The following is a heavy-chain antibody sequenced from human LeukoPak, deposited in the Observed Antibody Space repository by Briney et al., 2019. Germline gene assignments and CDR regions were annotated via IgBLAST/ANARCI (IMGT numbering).Heavy chain of an antibody. D-gene: IGHD3-10*01. J-gene: IGHJ5*02. V-gene: IGHV4-30-2*01. CDR3: VRDKYSGSGSYLGVSWFDP. CDR1: GGSISSGGYS. CDR2: IYHSGST. Sequence: SQTLSLTCAVSGGSISSGGYSWSWIRQPPGKGLEWIGYIYHSGSTYYNPSLKSRVTISVDRSKNQFSLKLSSVTAADTAVYYCVRDKYSGSGSYLGVSWFDPWGQGTLVTVSS.